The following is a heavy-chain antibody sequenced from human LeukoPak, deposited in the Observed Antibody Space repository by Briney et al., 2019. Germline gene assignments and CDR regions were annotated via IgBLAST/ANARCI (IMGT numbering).Heavy chain of an antibody. CDR2: ISAYNGNT. CDR1: GYTFTSYG. CDR3: ARDTYGSGSYYLPFDY. V-gene: IGHV1-18*01. J-gene: IGHJ4*02. D-gene: IGHD3-10*01. Sequence: GASVKVSCKASGYTFTSYGISWVRQAPGQGLEWMGWISAYNGNTNYAQKLQGRVTMTTDTSTSTAYMELRSLRSDDTAVYYCARDTYGSGSYYLPFDYWGQGTLVTVSS.